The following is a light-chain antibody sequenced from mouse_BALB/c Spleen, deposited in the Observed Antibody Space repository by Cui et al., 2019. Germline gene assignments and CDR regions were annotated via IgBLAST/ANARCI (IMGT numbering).Light chain of an antibody. V-gene: IGKV4-68*01. CDR2: LTS. CDR3: QQWSSNPRT. Sequence: QLVPPNFPALLSESPGEKVTMTCSASSSVSYMYWYQQKPRSSPKPWIYLTSNLASGVPARFSGSGSGTSYSLTISSMEAEDAATYYCQQWSSNPRTFGAGTKLELK. CDR1: SSVSY. J-gene: IGKJ5*01.